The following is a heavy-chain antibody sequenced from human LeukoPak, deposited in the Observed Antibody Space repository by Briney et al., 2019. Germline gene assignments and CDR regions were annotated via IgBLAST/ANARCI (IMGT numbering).Heavy chain of an antibody. CDR2: ISGSGGST. Sequence: GGSLGLSCEASGFTFSGYGMSWFPQAPGKGREWVSAISGSGGSTYYADSVKGRFTISRDNSKNTLYLQMNSLRAEDTAVYYCAKDPEITGTGYDYWGQGTLVTVSS. CDR1: GFTFSGYG. V-gene: IGHV3-23*01. CDR3: AKDPEITGTGYDY. D-gene: IGHD1-20*01. J-gene: IGHJ4*02.